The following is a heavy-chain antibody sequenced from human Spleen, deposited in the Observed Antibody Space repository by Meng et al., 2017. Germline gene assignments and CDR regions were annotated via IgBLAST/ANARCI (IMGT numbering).Heavy chain of an antibody. CDR1: GYTFTGYF. CDR2: INCNNGGT. Sequence: QVQLLQSGAEVMKPGASLKVSCRASGYTFTGYFLHWVRQAPGQGLEWLATINCNNGGTNYAQRFQGRVTLTRDTPTSTVYMELSSLGYEDTAVYYCAREQSPGHFDYLGQGILVTVPQ. V-gene: IGHV1-46*01. D-gene: IGHD4-11*01. J-gene: IGHJ4*02. CDR3: AREQSPGHFDY.